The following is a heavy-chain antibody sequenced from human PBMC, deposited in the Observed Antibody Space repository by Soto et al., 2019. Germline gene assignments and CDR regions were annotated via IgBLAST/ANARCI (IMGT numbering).Heavy chain of an antibody. D-gene: IGHD1-1*01. J-gene: IGHJ6*02. CDR1: GVSVNSGDQY. CDR2: INHRGSL. Sequence: NLSLTCSVTGVSVNSGDQYLTWIRHRPGEGLEWFGYINHRGSLYYNPSLKSLVSMSVDTSKNQFSLNLSSVTAADTAVYYCARELHQRQGRNMDVCGQGTTVTVSS. V-gene: IGHV4-31*01. CDR3: ARELHQRQGRNMDV.